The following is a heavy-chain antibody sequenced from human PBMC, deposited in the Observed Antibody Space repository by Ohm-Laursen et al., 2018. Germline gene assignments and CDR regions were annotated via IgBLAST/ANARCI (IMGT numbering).Heavy chain of an antibody. J-gene: IGHJ4*03. CDR1: GFTFDDYA. CDR2: ISWNSGTI. CDR3: AKMVGAWDFFDY. V-gene: IGHV3-9*01. D-gene: IGHD1-26*01. Sequence: SLRLSCAASGFTFDDYAMHWVRQAPGKGLEWVSGISWNSGTITYADSVKGRFTISRDNAKNSLYLQMNSLRAEDTALYYCAKMVGAWDFFDYWGQGTTVTVSS.